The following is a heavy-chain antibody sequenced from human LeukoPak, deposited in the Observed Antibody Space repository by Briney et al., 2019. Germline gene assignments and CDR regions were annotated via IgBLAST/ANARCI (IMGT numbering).Heavy chain of an antibody. Sequence: SGGSLRLSCAASGFTFSSYSMNWVRQAPGKGLEWVSSISSSSSYIYYADSVKGRFTISRDNAKDSLYLQMNSLRAEDTAVYYCARDSEISSSWYGRNSWFDPWGQGTLVTVSS. CDR3: ARDSEISSSWYGRNSWFDP. J-gene: IGHJ5*02. D-gene: IGHD6-13*01. CDR1: GFTFSSYS. V-gene: IGHV3-21*01. CDR2: ISSSSSYI.